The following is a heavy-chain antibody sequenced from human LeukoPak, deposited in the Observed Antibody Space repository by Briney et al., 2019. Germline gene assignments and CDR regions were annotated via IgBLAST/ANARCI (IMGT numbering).Heavy chain of an antibody. CDR3: AKRLSRGYFGKLIFDY. J-gene: IGHJ4*02. CDR2: ITTTAEST. V-gene: IGHV3-23*01. Sequence: GGSLRLSCAATGSTFSDFAMSWVRQSPGTGLEWVSSITTTAESTYYADSVKGRFTISRDNSGSTLHLQMNSLRIEDSAVYYCAKRLSRGYFGKLIFDYWGQGALVTVSS. CDR1: GSTFSDFA. D-gene: IGHD3-9*01.